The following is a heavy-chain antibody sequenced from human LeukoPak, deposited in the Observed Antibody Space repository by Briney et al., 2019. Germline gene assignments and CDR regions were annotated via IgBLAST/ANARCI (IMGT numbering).Heavy chain of an antibody. CDR3: ARDNSVEDTAWWFDP. J-gene: IGHJ5*02. CDR1: GYTFTSYY. D-gene: IGHD4-23*01. Sequence: ASVKVSCKASGYTFTSYYMHWVRQAPGQGLEWMGIINPSGGSTSYAQQFQGRVTMTRDMSTSTDYMELSSLRSEDTAVYYCARDNSVEDTAWWFDPWGQGTLATVSS. V-gene: IGHV1-46*01. CDR2: INPSGGST.